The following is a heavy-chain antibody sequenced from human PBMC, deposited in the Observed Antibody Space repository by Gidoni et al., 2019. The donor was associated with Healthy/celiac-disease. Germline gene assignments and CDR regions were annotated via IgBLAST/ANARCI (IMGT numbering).Heavy chain of an antibody. V-gene: IGHV4-59*01. CDR2: IYYSGST. J-gene: IGHJ5*02. CDR1: GGSISSSY. D-gene: IGHD3-10*01. CDR3: ARLGTMVRGARGNWFDP. Sequence: QVQLQESGPGLVKPSETLSLTCTASGGSISSSYWSWIRQPPGKGLEWIGYIYYSGSTNYNPSLKSRVTISVDTSKNQFSLKLSSVTAADTAVYYCARLGTMVRGARGNWFDPWGQGTLVTVSS.